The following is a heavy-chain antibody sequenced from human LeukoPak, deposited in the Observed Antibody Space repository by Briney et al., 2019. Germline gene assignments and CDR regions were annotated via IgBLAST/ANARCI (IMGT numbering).Heavy chain of an antibody. Sequence: SETLSLTCTVSGGSISSYYWRWIRQPPGKGLEWIAYISDIGSINYDPSLKSRVTISLDTSKNQFSLKLSSVTAADTAVYYCAGHHPRNTVDFWGQGTLVTVSS. V-gene: IGHV4-59*08. CDR2: ISDIGSI. CDR3: AGHHPRNTVDF. CDR1: GGSISSYY. J-gene: IGHJ4*02. D-gene: IGHD2/OR15-2a*01.